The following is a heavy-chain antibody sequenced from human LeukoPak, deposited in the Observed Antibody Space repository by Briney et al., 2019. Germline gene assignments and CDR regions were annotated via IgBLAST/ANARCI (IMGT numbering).Heavy chain of an antibody. Sequence: PGGSLRLSCAASGFTFSSYAMSWVRQAPGKGLVWVSRINLEGSSTNYADSVKGRFTISRDNAKNTLYLQMNSLRAEDTALYYCARDPIGYSYIDYWGQGTLVTVSS. V-gene: IGHV3-74*01. CDR3: ARDPIGYSYIDY. D-gene: IGHD5-18*01. CDR2: INLEGSST. J-gene: IGHJ4*02. CDR1: GFTFSSYA.